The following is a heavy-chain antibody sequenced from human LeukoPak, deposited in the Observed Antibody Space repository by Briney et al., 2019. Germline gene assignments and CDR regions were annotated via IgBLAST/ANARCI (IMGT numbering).Heavy chain of an antibody. CDR1: GGSISRGSYS. CDR3: ASSLYDFWSGYESAHFDY. CDR2: IYQSGST. J-gene: IGHJ4*02. D-gene: IGHD3-3*01. V-gene: IGHV4-30-2*01. Sequence: SETLSLTRALSGGSISRGSYSWSWVRQPPGGGLGWLVYIYQSGSTYYNPSLKSRGTISVDRSKNQFSLKLSSVTAADTAVYYCASSLYDFWSGYESAHFDYWGQGTLVTVSS.